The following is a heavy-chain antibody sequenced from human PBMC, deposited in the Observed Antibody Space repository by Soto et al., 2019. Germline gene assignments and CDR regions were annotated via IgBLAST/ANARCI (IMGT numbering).Heavy chain of an antibody. V-gene: IGHV4-34*01. CDR1: GGSFSGYY. CDR3: VRRTAGGPETHYNSWFDP. D-gene: IGHD3-10*01. CDR2: INHSGTT. Sequence: SETLSLTCAVYGGSFSGYYCSWIRQPPWRGLEWIGEINHSGTTNNNPSLKSRVTISVDTSKNQFSLKVSSVTAADTALYYCVRRTAGGPETHYNSWFDPCGQRTLVPVSS. J-gene: IGHJ5*02.